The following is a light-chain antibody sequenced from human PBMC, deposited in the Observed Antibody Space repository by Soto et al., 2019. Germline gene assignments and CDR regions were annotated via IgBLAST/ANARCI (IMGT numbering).Light chain of an antibody. CDR2: DDS. J-gene: IGLJ1*01. V-gene: IGLV2-14*01. Sequence: QSVLTQPASVSGSPGQSITISCTGTSSDVGGYNYVSWYQQHPGKAPKLMIYDDSNRPSGVSNRFSGSKSGNTASLTISGLQAEDEADYYCSSYTSSSTLLVFGTGTKLTVL. CDR3: SSYTSSSTLLV. CDR1: SSDVGGYNY.